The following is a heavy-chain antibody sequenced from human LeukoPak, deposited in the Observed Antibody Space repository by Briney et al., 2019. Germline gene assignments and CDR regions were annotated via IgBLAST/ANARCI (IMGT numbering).Heavy chain of an antibody. CDR1: GGSISSNNW. V-gene: IGHV4-4*02. D-gene: IGHD5-12*01. CDR3: ARGPSVAAHLDY. J-gene: IGHJ4*02. Sequence: SETLSLTCAVSGGSISSNNWWRWVRQPPGKGLEWIGEIYHHGATNYNPSLKSRVTLSVDKSKNQFSLELSSVTAADTDVYYCARGPSVAAHLDYWGQGTLVTVSS. CDR2: IYHHGAT.